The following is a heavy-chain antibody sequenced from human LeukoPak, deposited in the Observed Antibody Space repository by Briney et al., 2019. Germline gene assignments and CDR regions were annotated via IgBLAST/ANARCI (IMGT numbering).Heavy chain of an antibody. Sequence: ASVKVSCKAPGYTFTSYGISWVRQAPGQGLEWMGWISAYNGNTNYAQKFQGRVTMTEDTSTDTAYMELSSLRSEDTAVYYCATDPTGWELGTTWDYWGQGTLVTVSS. CDR3: ATDPTGWELGTTWDY. V-gene: IGHV1-18*01. CDR1: GYTFTSYG. J-gene: IGHJ4*02. D-gene: IGHD1-26*01. CDR2: ISAYNGNT.